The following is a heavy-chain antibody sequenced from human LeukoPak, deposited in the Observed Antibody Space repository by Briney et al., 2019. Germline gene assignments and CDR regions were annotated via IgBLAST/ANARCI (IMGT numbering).Heavy chain of an antibody. V-gene: IGHV3-23*01. D-gene: IGHD6-13*01. CDR2: ISGSGGST. Sequence: GGSLRLSCAASGFTFSSYAMSWVRQAPGKGLEWVSGISGSGGSTYYADSVTGRFTISRDNSRNTLYLQMNSPRAEDTAVYYCAILPGYSSGWYEVNYWGQGTLVTVSS. CDR3: AILPGYSSGWYEVNY. J-gene: IGHJ4*02. CDR1: GFTFSSYA.